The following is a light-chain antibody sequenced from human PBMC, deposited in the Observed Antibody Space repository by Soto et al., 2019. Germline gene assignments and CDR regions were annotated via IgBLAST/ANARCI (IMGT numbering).Light chain of an antibody. J-gene: IGKJ4*01. V-gene: IGKV3-20*01. CDR1: QSVISSY. CDR2: GAS. Sequence: ESVLTQSPGTLSLSPGERATLSCRASQSVISSYLAWYQQKPGQAPRLLIYGASSRATGIPDRFSGSGSGTDFTLTIRRLEPEDVAGYYGQQYGSAPLTFGGGTKGEIK. CDR3: QQYGSAPLT.